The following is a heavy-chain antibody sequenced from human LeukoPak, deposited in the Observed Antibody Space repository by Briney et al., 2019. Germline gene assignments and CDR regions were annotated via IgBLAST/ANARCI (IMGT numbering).Heavy chain of an antibody. V-gene: IGHV3-30*01. Sequence: GGSLRLSCAASGFTFSSYAMHWVRQAPGKGLEWVAVISYDGSNKYYADSVKGRFTISRDNSKNTLYLRMNSLRAEDTAVYYCARVWSWSNFDYWGQGTLVTVSS. CDR2: ISYDGSNK. J-gene: IGHJ4*02. CDR1: GFTFSSYA. D-gene: IGHD2-8*02. CDR3: ARVWSWSNFDY.